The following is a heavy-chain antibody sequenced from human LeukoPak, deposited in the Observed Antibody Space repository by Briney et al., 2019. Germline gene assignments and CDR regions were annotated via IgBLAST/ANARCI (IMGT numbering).Heavy chain of an antibody. Sequence: EASVNVSCKASGYTFTSYDINWVRQATGQGLEWMGWMNPNSGNTGYAQKLQGRVTMTRNTSITTAYMELSSLRSEDTAVYYCARGPNYDFWSGYYTLYYWGQGTLVTVSS. CDR1: GYTFTSYD. D-gene: IGHD3-3*01. J-gene: IGHJ4*02. V-gene: IGHV1-8*01. CDR2: MNPNSGNT. CDR3: ARGPNYDFWSGYYTLYY.